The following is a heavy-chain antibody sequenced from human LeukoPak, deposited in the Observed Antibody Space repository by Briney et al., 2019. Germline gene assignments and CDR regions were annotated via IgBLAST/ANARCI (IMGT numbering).Heavy chain of an antibody. CDR1: GFTFSSYA. V-gene: IGHV3-43*01. CDR2: INWDGGST. Sequence: GGSLRLSCAASGFTFSSYAMSWVRQAPGKGLEWVSLINWDGGSTYYADSVKGRFTISRDNSKNSLYLQMNSLTTEDTALYYCAKDMGRMTTVTSGFDYWGQGTLVTVSS. D-gene: IGHD4-11*01. CDR3: AKDMGRMTTVTSGFDY. J-gene: IGHJ4*02.